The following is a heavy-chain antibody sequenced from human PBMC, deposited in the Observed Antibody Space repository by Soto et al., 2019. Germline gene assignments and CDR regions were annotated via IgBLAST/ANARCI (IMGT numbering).Heavy chain of an antibody. Sequence: ASVKVSCKASGYTFTTYDISWVRQAPGQGLEWMGRISTYNGNTNYPQSLQGRLTMTTDTSTTTAYMELSRLRSDDTAVYYCARAVDLAARPYYFDYWGQGTLVTVSS. CDR2: ISTYNGNT. CDR1: GYTFTTYD. CDR3: ARAVDLAARPYYFDY. D-gene: IGHD6-6*01. J-gene: IGHJ4*02. V-gene: IGHV1-18*01.